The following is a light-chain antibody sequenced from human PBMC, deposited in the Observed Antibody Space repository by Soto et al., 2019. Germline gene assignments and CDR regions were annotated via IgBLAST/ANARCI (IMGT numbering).Light chain of an antibody. CDR2: DVG. Sequence: APTRPASGSRAPLQAIPIFFTGNNSDVGGYNSVSWYQVHPGKAPKLILYDVGDRPSGVSYRFSGSKSGNTASLTISGLQAADEADYFCSSFTSSMTNVFGSGTKVTVL. CDR1: NSDVGGYNS. CDR3: SSFTSSMTNV. J-gene: IGLJ1*01. V-gene: IGLV2-14*03.